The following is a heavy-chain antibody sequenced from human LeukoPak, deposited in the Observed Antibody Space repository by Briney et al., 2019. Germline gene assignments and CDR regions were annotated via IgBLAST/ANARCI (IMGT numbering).Heavy chain of an antibody. CDR2: IIPIFGTA. CDR3: ARSYYYDSSGYEDPFDI. J-gene: IGHJ3*02. V-gene: IGHV1-69*13. CDR1: GGTFSSYA. D-gene: IGHD3-22*01. Sequence: ASVKVSCKASGGTFSSYAISWVRQAPGQGLEWMGGIIPIFGTANYAQKFQGRVTITADESTSTAYMELSSLRSEDTAVYYCARSYYYDSSGYEDPFDIWGQGTMVTVSS.